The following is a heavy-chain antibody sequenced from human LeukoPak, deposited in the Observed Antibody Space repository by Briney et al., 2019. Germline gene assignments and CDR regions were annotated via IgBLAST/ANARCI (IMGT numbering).Heavy chain of an antibody. D-gene: IGHD3-22*01. CDR1: GGTFSSYA. CDR3: AREVYDSSGYHAVEYFQH. J-gene: IGHJ1*01. CDR2: IIPIFGTA. V-gene: IGHV1-69*05. Sequence: SVKVSCKASGGTFSSYAISWVRQAPGQGLEWMGRIIPIFGTANYAQKFQGRVTTTTDESTSTAYMELSSLRSEDTAVYYCAREVYDSSGYHAVEYFQHWGQGTLVTVSS.